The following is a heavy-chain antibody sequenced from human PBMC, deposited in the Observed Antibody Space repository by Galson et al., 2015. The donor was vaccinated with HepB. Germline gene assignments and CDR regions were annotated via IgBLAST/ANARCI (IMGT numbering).Heavy chain of an antibody. Sequence: QSGAEVKKPGESLRISCKGSGYSFTSYWISWVRQMPGKGLEWMGRIDPSDSYTNYSPSSQGHVTISADKSISTAYLQWSSLKASDTAMYYCARQRGQRAHFDYWGQGTLVTVSS. CDR3: ARQRGQRAHFDY. V-gene: IGHV5-10-1*01. CDR1: GYSFTSYW. CDR2: IDPSDSYT. J-gene: IGHJ4*02. D-gene: IGHD6-25*01.